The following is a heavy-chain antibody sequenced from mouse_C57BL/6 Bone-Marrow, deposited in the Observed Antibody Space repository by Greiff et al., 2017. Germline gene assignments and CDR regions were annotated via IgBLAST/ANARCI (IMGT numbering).Heavy chain of an antibody. CDR3: ATPTARDY. D-gene: IGHD6-1*01. Sequence: EVMLVEPGAGLVQPGGSLKLSCAASGFTFSDYYMYWVRQTPEKRLEWVAYISNGGGSTYYPDTVKGRFTISRDNATNTLYLQMGRLKSEDTAMYYCATPTARDYWGQGTSVTVSS. CDR1: GFTFSDYY. CDR2: ISNGGGST. V-gene: IGHV5-12*01. J-gene: IGHJ4*01.